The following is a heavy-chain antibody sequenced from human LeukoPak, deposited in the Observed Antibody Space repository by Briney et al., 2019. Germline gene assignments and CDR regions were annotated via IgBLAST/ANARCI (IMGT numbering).Heavy chain of an antibody. V-gene: IGHV1-69*05. J-gene: IGHJ5*02. CDR3: ARAIDCSSTSCFSRVVNT. Sequence: GASVKVSCKASGYTFTSYGISWVRQAPGQGLEWMGRIIPIFGTANYAQKFQGRVTITTDESTSTAYMELSSLRSGDTAVYYCARAIDCSSTSCFSRVVNTWGQGTLVTVSS. CDR1: GYTFTSYG. D-gene: IGHD2-2*01. CDR2: IIPIFGTA.